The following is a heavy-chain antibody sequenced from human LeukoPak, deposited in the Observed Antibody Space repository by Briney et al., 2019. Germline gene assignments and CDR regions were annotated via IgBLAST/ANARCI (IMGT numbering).Heavy chain of an antibody. J-gene: IGHJ1*01. Sequence: GGSLRLSCAASGFTFSSYAMSWVRQAPGKGLEWVSAISGSGGSTYYADSVKGRFTISRDNSKNTLYPQMNSLRAEDTAVYYCAKPPDDSSGWYGEYFQHWGQGTLVTVSS. CDR1: GFTFSSYA. CDR2: ISGSGGST. V-gene: IGHV3-23*01. D-gene: IGHD6-19*01. CDR3: AKPPDDSSGWYGEYFQH.